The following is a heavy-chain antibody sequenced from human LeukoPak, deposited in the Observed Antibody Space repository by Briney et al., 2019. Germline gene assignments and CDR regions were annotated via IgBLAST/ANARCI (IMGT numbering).Heavy chain of an antibody. CDR1: GFTFSSNW. Sequence: TGGSLGLSCAASGFTFSSNWMHWVRQAPGKGLVWVSRIISNENSATYADSVKGRFTTSRDNAKNTLYLQMNSLRAEDTAVYYCVRGGIASAFDIWGQGTMVTVSS. V-gene: IGHV3-74*01. CDR3: VRGGIASAFDI. J-gene: IGHJ3*02. CDR2: IISNENSA. D-gene: IGHD6-13*01.